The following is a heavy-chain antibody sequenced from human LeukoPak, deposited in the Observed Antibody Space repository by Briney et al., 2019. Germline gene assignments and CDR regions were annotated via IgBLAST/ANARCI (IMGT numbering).Heavy chain of an antibody. CDR3: ARALYCSGGSCYFTSSGWFDP. CDR1: GYTFTSYD. J-gene: IGHJ5*02. D-gene: IGHD2-15*01. CDR2: MNPNSGNT. Sequence: ASVKVSCKASGYTFTSYDINWVRQATGQGLEWMGWMNPNSGNTGYAQKFQGRVTITRNTSISTAYMELSSLRSEDTAVYYCARALYCSGGSCYFTSSGWFDPWGQGTLVTVSS. V-gene: IGHV1-8*03.